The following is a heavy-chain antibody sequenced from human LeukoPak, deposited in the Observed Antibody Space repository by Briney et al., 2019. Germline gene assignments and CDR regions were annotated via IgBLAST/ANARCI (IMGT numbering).Heavy chain of an antibody. V-gene: IGHV4-39*07. J-gene: IGHJ3*02. CDR2: IYYSGST. CDR1: GGSISSSSHY. D-gene: IGHD6-13*01. Sequence: SSETLSLTCTVSGGSISSSSHYWGWIRQPPGKGLEWIGSIYYSGSTYYNPSLKSRVTISVDTSKNQFSLKLSSVTAADTAVYYCARDRVKDSSSWFDAFDIWGQGTMVTVSS. CDR3: ARDRVKDSSSWFDAFDI.